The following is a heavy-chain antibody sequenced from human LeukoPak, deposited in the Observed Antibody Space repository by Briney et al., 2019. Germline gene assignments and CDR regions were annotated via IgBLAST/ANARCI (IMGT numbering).Heavy chain of an antibody. V-gene: IGHV3-21*01. Sequence: GGSLRLSCAASGFTFSSYSMNWVRQAPGKGLEWVSSISSSSHYIHYADSVKGRFTISRDNAKNSLYLQMNSLSAEDTAVYYCARGRGSGNDLDCWGQGTLVTVSS. CDR2: ISSSSHYI. D-gene: IGHD3-16*01. CDR1: GFTFSSYS. CDR3: ARGRGSGNDLDC. J-gene: IGHJ4*02.